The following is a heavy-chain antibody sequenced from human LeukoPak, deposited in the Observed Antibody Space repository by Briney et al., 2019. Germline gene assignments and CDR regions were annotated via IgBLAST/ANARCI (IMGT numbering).Heavy chain of an antibody. CDR1: GFTFSSYG. V-gene: IGHV3-30*02. CDR3: AKASGVLLWFGELYEDY. D-gene: IGHD3-10*01. J-gene: IGHJ4*02. CDR2: IRYDGSNK. Sequence: GGSLRLSCAASGFTFSSYGMHWVRQAPGKGLEWVAFIRYDGSNKYYADSVKGRFTISRDNSKNTLYLQMNSLRAEDTAVYYCAKASGVLLWFGELYEDYWGQGTLVTVSS.